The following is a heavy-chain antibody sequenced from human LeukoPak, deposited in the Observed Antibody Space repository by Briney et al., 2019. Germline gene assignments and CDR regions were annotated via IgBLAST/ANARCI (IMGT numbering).Heavy chain of an antibody. CDR2: IKGDGSYK. D-gene: IGHD3-22*01. Sequence: GSLRLSCAASGFTFSSSSMNWVRQAPGKGLEWVANIKGDGSYKYYVDSVKGRFTISRDDAKSSVYLQMNTLRAEDTTVYYCATSADSSGNDWGQGTPVTVSS. CDR3: ATSADSSGND. CDR1: GFTFSSSS. V-gene: IGHV3-7*03. J-gene: IGHJ4*02.